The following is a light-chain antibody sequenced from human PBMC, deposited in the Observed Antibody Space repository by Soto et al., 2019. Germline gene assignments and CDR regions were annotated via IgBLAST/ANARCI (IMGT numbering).Light chain of an antibody. CDR1: HNDIGTYDY. J-gene: IGLJ1*01. V-gene: IGLV2-14*03. Sequence: LTQPTSVSGSPGQSITISCTGNHNDIGTYDYVSWYQQHPGRAPRLLIYGVTTRPSGISDRFSASKSGLTASLTISGLQPEDEADYYCSSFTSDRIYVFGPGTKITVL. CDR2: GVT. CDR3: SSFTSDRIYV.